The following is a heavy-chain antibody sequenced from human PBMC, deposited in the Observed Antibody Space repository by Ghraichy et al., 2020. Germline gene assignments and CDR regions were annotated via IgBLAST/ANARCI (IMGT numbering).Heavy chain of an antibody. J-gene: IGHJ3*02. D-gene: IGHD2-15*01. CDR1: GFTFSSYS. CDR3: ARGYCSGGSCYSGDAFDI. V-gene: IGHV3-48*01. Sequence: LTCVASGFTFSSYSMNWVRQAPGKGLEWVSYISSSSSTIYYADSVKGRFTISGDNAKNSLYLQMNSLRAEDTAVYYCARGYCSGGSCYSGDAFDIWGQGTMVTVSS. CDR2: ISSSSSTI.